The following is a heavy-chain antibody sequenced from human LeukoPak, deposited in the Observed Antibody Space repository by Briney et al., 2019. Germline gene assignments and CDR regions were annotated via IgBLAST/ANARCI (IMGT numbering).Heavy chain of an antibody. CDR3: ARDLGSSSSGVDY. V-gene: IGHV1-2*06. CDR2: INPNSGGT. J-gene: IGHJ4*02. CDR1: GYTLTDYY. Sequence: ASVKVSCKASGYTLTDYYMHWVRQAPGQGLEWMGRINPNSGGTNYAQKFQGRVTMTRDTSISTVYMELSRLRSDDTAVYYCARDLGSSSSGVDYWGQGTLVTVSS. D-gene: IGHD6-6*01.